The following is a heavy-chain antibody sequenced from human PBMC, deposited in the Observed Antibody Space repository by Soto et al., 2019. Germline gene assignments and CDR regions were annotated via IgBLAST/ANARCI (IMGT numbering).Heavy chain of an antibody. CDR3: SRDIDG. D-gene: IGHD2-15*01. CDR1: GFTFSSYS. CDR2: ISSSSSTK. V-gene: IGHV3-48*01. J-gene: IGHJ4*02. Sequence: EVQVVESGGGLVQPGGSLRLSCAASGFTFSSYSMNWVRQAPGKGLEWVSYISSSSSTKFYADSVKGRFTISGDNARNSLYLQMNSLGAEDTAVYYCSRDIDGGGQGTLVTVSS.